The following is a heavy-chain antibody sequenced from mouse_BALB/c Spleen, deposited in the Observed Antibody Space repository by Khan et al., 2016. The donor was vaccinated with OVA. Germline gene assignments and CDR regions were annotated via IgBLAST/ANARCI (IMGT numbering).Heavy chain of an antibody. J-gene: IGHJ2*01. V-gene: IGHV5-6-3*01. CDR3: ARMARTIN. CDR1: GFTFSSYG. Sequence: EVELVESGGGLVQPGGSLKLSCAASGFTFSSYGMSWVRQTPDKRLELVATINSNGGSTYYPDSVKGRLTISRDNAKNTLYLQMSSLKSEDTAMYDCARMARTINWGQGTTLTVSS. CDR2: INSNGGST.